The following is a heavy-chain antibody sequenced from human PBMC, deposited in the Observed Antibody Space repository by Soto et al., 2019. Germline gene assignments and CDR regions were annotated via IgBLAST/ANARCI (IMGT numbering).Heavy chain of an antibody. CDR1: GFTFSSYA. J-gene: IGHJ4*02. V-gene: IGHV3-30-3*01. Sequence: PGGSLRLSCAASGFTFSSYAMHWVRQAPGKGLEWVAVISYDGSNKYYADSVKGRFTISRDNSKNTLYLQMNSLRAEDTAVYYCAREPQSHYYFDYWGQGTLVTVSS. CDR2: ISYDGSNK. CDR3: AREPQSHYYFDY.